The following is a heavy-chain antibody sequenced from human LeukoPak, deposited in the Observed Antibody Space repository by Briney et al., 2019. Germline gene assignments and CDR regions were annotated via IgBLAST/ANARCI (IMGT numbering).Heavy chain of an antibody. Sequence: PGGSLRLSCAASGFTFSSYEMNWVRQAPGKGLEWVSYISSSGSTIYYADSVKGRFTISRDNSKNTLYLQMNSLRAEDTAVYYCAKEPLYYYWGQGTLVTVSS. D-gene: IGHD2-21*01. J-gene: IGHJ4*02. CDR3: AKEPLYYY. CDR1: GFTFSSYE. V-gene: IGHV3-48*03. CDR2: ISSSGSTI.